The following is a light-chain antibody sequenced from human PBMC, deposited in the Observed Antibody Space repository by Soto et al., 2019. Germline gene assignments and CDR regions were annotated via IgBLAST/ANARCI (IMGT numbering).Light chain of an antibody. CDR2: WAS. V-gene: IGKV4-1*01. CDR1: KNVLHNSTNKNY. J-gene: IGKJ4*01. Sequence: DFQMTQSPSTLSASVGDRVTINCKSSKNVLHNSTNKNYLAWYRQKTGQPPNLLIYWASTRESVVHCRFSGSWSGTEFTLCLSSLQPEKVADCDCQQHWSPPITFCGGTKVEIK. CDR3: QQHWSPPIT.